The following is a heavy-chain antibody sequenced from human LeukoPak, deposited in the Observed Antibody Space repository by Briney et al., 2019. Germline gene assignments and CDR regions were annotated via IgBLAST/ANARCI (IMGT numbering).Heavy chain of an antibody. D-gene: IGHD3-10*01. CDR1: GGSISSGDYY. Sequence: SETLSLTCTVSGGSISSGDYYWSWIRQPPGKGLEWIGYIYYSGSTYYNPSLKSRVTISVDTSKNQFSLKLSSVTAADTAVYYCARRYYGSGSSAFDIWGHGTVVTVSS. V-gene: IGHV4-30-4*01. J-gene: IGHJ3*02. CDR3: ARRYYGSGSSAFDI. CDR2: IYYSGST.